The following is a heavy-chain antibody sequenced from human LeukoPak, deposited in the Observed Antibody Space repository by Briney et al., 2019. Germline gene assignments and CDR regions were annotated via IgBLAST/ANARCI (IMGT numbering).Heavy chain of an antibody. J-gene: IGHJ4*02. CDR3: ARGRGGGYYDGFDY. CDR2: IWYDGSNK. CDR1: GFTFSSYG. D-gene: IGHD3-22*01. Sequence: GGSLRLSCAASGFTFSSYGMHWVRQAPGKGLEWVAVIWYDGSNKYYADSVKGRFTISRDNSKNTLYLQMNSLRAEDTAVYYCARGRGGGYYDGFDYWGQGTLVTVSS. V-gene: IGHV3-33*01.